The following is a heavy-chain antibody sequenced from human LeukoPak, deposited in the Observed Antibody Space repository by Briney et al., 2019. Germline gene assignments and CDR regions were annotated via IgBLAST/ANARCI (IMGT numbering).Heavy chain of an antibody. CDR3: ARDKNWNGDYFDY. CDR1: GFTFSSYA. D-gene: IGHD1-1*01. CDR2: ISYDGSNK. V-gene: IGHV3-30-3*01. J-gene: IGHJ4*02. Sequence: GGSLRLSCAASGFTFSSYAMHWVRQAPGKGLEWVAVISYDGSNKYYADSVKGRFTISRDNSKNTLYLQMNSLRAEDTAVYYCARDKNWNGDYFDYWGQGTLVTVSS.